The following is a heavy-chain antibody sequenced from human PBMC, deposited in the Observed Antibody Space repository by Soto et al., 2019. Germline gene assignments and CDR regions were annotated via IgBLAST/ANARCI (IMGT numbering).Heavy chain of an antibody. CDR1: GGSISSDY. CDR3: AREPTTAGTVNWFDP. CDR2: VSTSGYS. V-gene: IGHV4-4*07. D-gene: IGHD6-13*01. J-gene: IGHJ5*02. Sequence: VQLQESGPGLVKPSETLSLICTVSGGSISSDYWSWIRKPAGKGLEWIGRVSTSGYSNSNSSINSRVTMSVDKSKKLFSLNLSSVTAADTAVYYCAREPTTAGTVNWFDPWGQGTLVPVSS.